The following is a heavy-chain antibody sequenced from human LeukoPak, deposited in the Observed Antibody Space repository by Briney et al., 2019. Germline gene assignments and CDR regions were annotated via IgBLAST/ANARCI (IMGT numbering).Heavy chain of an antibody. CDR1: GFTFDDYG. CDR3: ARGRLPNEGLFDY. J-gene: IGHJ4*02. CDR2: INWNSGST. D-gene: IGHD5-12*01. Sequence: GGSLRLSCAASGFTFDDYGMSWVRQAPGKGLEWVSGINWNSGSTGYADSVKGRFTISRDNAKNPLYLQMNSLRAEDTALYYCARGRLPNEGLFDYWGQGTLVTVSS. V-gene: IGHV3-20*04.